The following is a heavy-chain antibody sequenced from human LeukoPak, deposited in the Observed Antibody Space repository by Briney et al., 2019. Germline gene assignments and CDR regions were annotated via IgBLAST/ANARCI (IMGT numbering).Heavy chain of an antibody. CDR1: GGSISSGSYY. CDR3: ARRLFGFMERVARNAFDI. D-gene: IGHD3-3*01. V-gene: IGHV4-39*07. J-gene: IGHJ3*02. Sequence: SETLSLTCTVSGGSISSGSYYCSWIRQPPGKGLEWIGEINHSGSTNYNPSLKSRVTISVDTSKNQFSLKLSSVTAADTAVYYCARRLFGFMERVARNAFDIWGQGTMVTVSS. CDR2: INHSGST.